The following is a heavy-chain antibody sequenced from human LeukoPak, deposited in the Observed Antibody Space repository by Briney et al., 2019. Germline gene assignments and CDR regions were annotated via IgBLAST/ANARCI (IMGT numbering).Heavy chain of an antibody. Sequence: GGSLRLSCAASGFTFSSYSMNWVRQAPGKGLEWVSYMSSSGSTIYYADSVKGRFTISRDNAKNSLYLQMNSLRAEDTAVYYCARDNYIAAAGIDYWGQGTLVTVSS. CDR3: ARDNYIAAAGIDY. V-gene: IGHV3-48*04. D-gene: IGHD6-13*01. J-gene: IGHJ4*02. CDR1: GFTFSSYS. CDR2: MSSSGSTI.